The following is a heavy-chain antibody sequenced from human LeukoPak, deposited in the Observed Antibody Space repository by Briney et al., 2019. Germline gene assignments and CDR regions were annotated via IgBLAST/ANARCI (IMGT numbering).Heavy chain of an antibody. CDR2: VLHDGSNV. CDR1: GFTFSSYT. CDR3: AREDYSYGFGY. D-gene: IGHD5-18*01. Sequence: GGSLRLSCAASGFTFSSYTMHWVRQAPGKGLEWVALVLHDGSNVHYADSVKGRFTISRDNAKNSLYLQMNSLRAEDTAVYYCAREDYSYGFGYWGQGTLVTVSS. J-gene: IGHJ4*02. V-gene: IGHV3-30-3*01.